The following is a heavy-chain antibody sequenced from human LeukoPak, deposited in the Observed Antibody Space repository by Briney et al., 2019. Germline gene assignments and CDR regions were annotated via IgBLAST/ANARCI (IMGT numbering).Heavy chain of an antibody. V-gene: IGHV2-5*01. Sequence: ESGPTLVKPTQTLTLTCTFSGFSLSTSGVGVGWIRQPPGKALEWLALIYWNDDKRYSPSLKSRLTITKDTSKNQVVLTMTNMDPVDTATYYCAHSGVAAAAYRGGYDWFDPWGQGTLVTVPS. CDR3: AHSGVAAAAYRGGYDWFDP. CDR1: GFSLSTSGVG. CDR2: IYWNDDK. D-gene: IGHD6-13*01. J-gene: IGHJ5*02.